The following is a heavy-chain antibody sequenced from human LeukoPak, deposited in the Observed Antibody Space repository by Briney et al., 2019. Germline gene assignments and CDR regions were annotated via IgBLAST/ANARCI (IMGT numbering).Heavy chain of an antibody. Sequence: ASVKVSCKASGGTFSSYAISWVRQAPGQGLEWMGRINPNSGGTNYAQKFQGRVTMTRDTSISTAYMELSRLRSDDTAVYYCAILWQTTVTTWRAFDYWGQGTLVTVSS. J-gene: IGHJ4*02. CDR3: AILWQTTVTTWRAFDY. CDR1: GGTFSSYA. CDR2: INPNSGGT. D-gene: IGHD4-17*01. V-gene: IGHV1-2*06.